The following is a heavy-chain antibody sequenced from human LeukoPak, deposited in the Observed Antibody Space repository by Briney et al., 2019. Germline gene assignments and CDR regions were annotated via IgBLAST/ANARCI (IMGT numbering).Heavy chain of an antibody. CDR3: ARGPYSYDSSGCFDY. CDR1: GDSISTSNSY. D-gene: IGHD3-22*01. CDR2: IYYSGNT. V-gene: IGHV4-39*01. Sequence: PSETLSLTCTVSGDSISTSNSYWGWIRQPPGKGLEWIGSIYYSGNTYYNASLKSRVTISVDTSKNQFSLRLNSVTATDTAMYYCARGPYSYDSSGCFDYWGQGALVTVSS. J-gene: IGHJ4*02.